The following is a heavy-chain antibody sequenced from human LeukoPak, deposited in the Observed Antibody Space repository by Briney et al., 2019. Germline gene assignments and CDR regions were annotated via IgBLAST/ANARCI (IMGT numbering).Heavy chain of an antibody. J-gene: IGHJ4*02. D-gene: IGHD5-12*01. V-gene: IGHV1-2*02. CDR2: INPYSGDT. CDR1: GYTFTNYA. CDR3: ARTNGGYEYN. Sequence: ASVKVSCKASGYTFTNYAIHWVRQAPGQSFEWMGWINPYSGDTMYAQKFQGRVTMTRDTSISTAYMELNRLRSDDTAVYYCARTNGGYEYNWGQGTLVIVSS.